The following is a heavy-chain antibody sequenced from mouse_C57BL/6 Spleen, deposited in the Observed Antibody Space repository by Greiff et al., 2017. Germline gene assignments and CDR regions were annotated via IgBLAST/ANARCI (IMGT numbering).Heavy chain of an antibody. CDR3: ARIYYGNWYFDV. V-gene: IGHV5-17*01. CDR1: GFTFSDYG. D-gene: IGHD2-1*01. Sequence: EVQRVESGGGLVKPGGSLKLSCAASGFTFSDYGMHWVRQAPEQGLEWVAYISSGSSTIYYADTVKGRFTIPRDNAKNTLFLQMTSLRSEDTAMYYCARIYYGNWYFDVWGTGTTVTVSS. J-gene: IGHJ1*03. CDR2: ISSGSSTI.